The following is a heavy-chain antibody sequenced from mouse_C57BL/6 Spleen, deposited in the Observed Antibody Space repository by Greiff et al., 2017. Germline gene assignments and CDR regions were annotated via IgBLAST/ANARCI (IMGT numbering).Heavy chain of an antibody. Sequence: EVQLQQSGPELVKPGASVKISCKASGYTFTDYYMTWVEQSHGKSLAWIGDINPNNGGTSYNQKFKGKATLTVDKSSSTAYMELRSLTSEDSAVYDCERSGYYDWYFDVWGTGTTVTVAS. V-gene: IGHV1-26*01. CDR2: INPNNGGT. D-gene: IGHD1-1*01. CDR3: ERSGYYDWYFDV. J-gene: IGHJ1*03. CDR1: GYTFTDYY.